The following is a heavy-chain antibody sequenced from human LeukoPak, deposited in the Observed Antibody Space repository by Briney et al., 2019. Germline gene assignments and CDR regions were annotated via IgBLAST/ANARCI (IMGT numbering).Heavy chain of an antibody. J-gene: IGHJ4*02. D-gene: IGHD6-19*01. CDR3: ARDAKWLVPFDY. Sequence: SETLSFTCTGSGGSISSYYWSWIRQPPGNGLGGIGSIYCSWSAYYTPSLKSRVTMSVDTSKNQFSLKLSSVTAAGTSVYYCARDAKWLVPFDYWGQGTLVSVSS. CDR2: IYCSWSA. CDR1: GGSISSYY. V-gene: IGHV4-59*12.